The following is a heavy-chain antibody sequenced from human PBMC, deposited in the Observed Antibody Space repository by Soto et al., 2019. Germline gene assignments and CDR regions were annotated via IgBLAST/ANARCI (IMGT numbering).Heavy chain of an antibody. CDR3: ARERAAGTAFDY. J-gene: IGHJ4*02. D-gene: IGHD6-13*01. CDR1: GGSISSGGYS. V-gene: IGHV4-30-2*01. Sequence: SETLSLTCAVSGGSISSGGYSWSWIRQPPGKGLEWIGYIYHSGSTYYNPSLKSRVTISVDRPKNQFSLKLSSVTAADTAVYYCARERAAGTAFDYWGQGTLVTVSS. CDR2: IYHSGST.